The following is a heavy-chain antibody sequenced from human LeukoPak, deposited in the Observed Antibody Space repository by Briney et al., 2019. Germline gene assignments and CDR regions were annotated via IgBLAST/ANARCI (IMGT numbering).Heavy chain of an antibody. CDR2: MNPNSGNT. CDR1: GYAFTSYD. D-gene: IGHD2-15*01. Sequence: GASVTVSCKASGYAFTSYDINWVRQATGQGLEWMGWMNPNSGNTGYAQKFQGRVTMTRNTSISTAYMELSSLRPEDTAVYYCARAGGYCGRISCPYYFDYWGQGSLVAVSS. V-gene: IGHV1-8*01. CDR3: ARAGGYCGRISCPYYFDY. J-gene: IGHJ4*02.